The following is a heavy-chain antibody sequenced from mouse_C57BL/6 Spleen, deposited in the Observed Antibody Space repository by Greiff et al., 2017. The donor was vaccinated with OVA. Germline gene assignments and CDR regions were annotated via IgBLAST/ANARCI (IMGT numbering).Heavy chain of an antibody. V-gene: IGHV1-52*01. CDR1: GYTFTSYW. D-gene: IGHD1-1*01. CDR2: IDPSDSET. CDR3: ASSLYGSSPDYAMDY. Sequence: QVQLQQPGAELVRPGSSVKLSCKASGYTFTSYWMHWVKQRPIQGLEWIGNIDPSDSETNYNQKFKDKATLTVDKSSSTAYMQLSSLTPEDTAVYYCASSLYGSSPDYAMDYWGQGTSVTVSS. J-gene: IGHJ4*01.